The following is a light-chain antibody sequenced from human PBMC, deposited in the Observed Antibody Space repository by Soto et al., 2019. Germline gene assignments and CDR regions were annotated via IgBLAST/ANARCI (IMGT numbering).Light chain of an antibody. J-gene: IGKJ5*01. Sequence: EIVLTQSPGILSLSPGERASLSCRASQAVSTYVAWYQHKPGQAPRLLIYDASNRATGVPFSGSGSGTDFTLEISRVETDDVGIYYCMQSTQLPPTFGQGTRLENK. CDR1: QAVSTY. CDR3: MQSTQLPPT. CDR2: DAS. V-gene: IGKV3-11*01.